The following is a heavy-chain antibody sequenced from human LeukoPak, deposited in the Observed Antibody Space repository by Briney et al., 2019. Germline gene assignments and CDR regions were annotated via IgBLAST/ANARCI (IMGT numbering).Heavy chain of an antibody. CDR2: ISAYGNT. V-gene: IGHV1-18*01. Sequence: WASVKVSCRTSGYTFTIYGISWVRQAPGQGLEWMGLISAYGNTNYAQNLQGRVTMNTDTSTSTAYMELRSLRSDDTAVYYCARGIIGYYFDYWGQGTLVTVSS. CDR1: GYTFTIYG. D-gene: IGHD2-15*01. J-gene: IGHJ4*02. CDR3: ARGIIGYYFDY.